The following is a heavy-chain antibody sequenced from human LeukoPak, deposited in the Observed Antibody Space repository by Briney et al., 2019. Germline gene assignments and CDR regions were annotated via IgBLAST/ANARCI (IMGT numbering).Heavy chain of an antibody. CDR2: IYYSGST. Sequence: SETLSLTCTVSGGSVSSGSYYWSWIRQPPGKGLEWIGYIYYSGSTNYNPSLKSRVTISVDTSKNQFSLKLSSVTAADTAVYYCARHGDYYDSSGYLNWGQGTLVTVSS. J-gene: IGHJ4*02. D-gene: IGHD3-22*01. CDR3: ARHGDYYDSSGYLN. CDR1: GGSVSSGSYY. V-gene: IGHV4-61*01.